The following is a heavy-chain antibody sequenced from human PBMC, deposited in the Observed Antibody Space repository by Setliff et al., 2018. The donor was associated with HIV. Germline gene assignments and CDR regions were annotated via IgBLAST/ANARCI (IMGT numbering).Heavy chain of an antibody. CDR2: IYTSGNT. J-gene: IGHJ5*02. CDR3: ARRVLQDDTITRSNWFDP. V-gene: IGHV4-4*09. CDR1: GDSISSYS. Sequence: SETLSLTCTVSGDSISSYSWNWIRQPPGEGLEWIGYIYTSGNTNYNPSLQSRVTMSVDTSKNQFSLNLNPVTAADTAVYYCARRVLQDDTITRSNWFDPWGQGTLVTVSS. D-gene: IGHD2-15*01.